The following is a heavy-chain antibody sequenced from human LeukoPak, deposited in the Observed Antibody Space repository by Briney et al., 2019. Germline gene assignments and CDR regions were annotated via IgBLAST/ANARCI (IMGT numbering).Heavy chain of an antibody. V-gene: IGHV1-69*06. Sequence: SVKVSCKASGGTFSSYAISWVRQAPGQGLEWMGGIIPIFGTANYAQKFQGRVTITADKSTSTAYMELSSLRSEDTAVYYCARKARGVGNYYYMDVWGKGTTVTVSS. J-gene: IGHJ6*03. CDR1: GGTFSSYA. CDR3: ARKARGVGNYYYMDV. CDR2: IIPIFGTA. D-gene: IGHD7-27*01.